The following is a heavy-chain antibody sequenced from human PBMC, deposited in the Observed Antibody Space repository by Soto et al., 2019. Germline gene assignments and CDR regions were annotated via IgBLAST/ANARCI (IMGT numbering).Heavy chain of an antibody. J-gene: IGHJ6*02. V-gene: IGHV3-7*01. CDR2: IKQDGSEK. D-gene: IGHD6-6*01. CDR1: GISFSDYW. Sequence: EVQLVESGGGLVQPGGSLRLSCADSGISFSDYWMTWVRQAPGKGLEWVASIKQDGSEKSYVDSVEGRFTISRDNAKNSLYLQMDSLRVGDTAVYYCARGGVYSTSSLPRFYYYAMDVGARGPRSPSP. CDR3: ARGGVYSTSSLPRFYYYAMDV.